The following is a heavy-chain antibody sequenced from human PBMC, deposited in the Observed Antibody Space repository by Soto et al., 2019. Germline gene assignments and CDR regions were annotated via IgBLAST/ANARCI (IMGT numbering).Heavy chain of an antibody. CDR1: GGSVSSGIYY. V-gene: IGHV4-61*01. CDR2: ISNIGST. D-gene: IGHD6-25*01. CDR3: ARQRSAFDY. Sequence: SETLSLTCTVSGGSVSSGIYYWSWIRQPPGKGLEWIGYISNIGSTSYNPSLKSRVTISMDTSKNQVSLKLNSVTAADTAVYYCARQRSAFDYWGQGTPVTVSS. J-gene: IGHJ4*02.